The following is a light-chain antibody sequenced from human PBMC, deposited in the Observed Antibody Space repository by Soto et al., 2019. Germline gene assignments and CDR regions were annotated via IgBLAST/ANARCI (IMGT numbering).Light chain of an antibody. J-gene: IGLJ2*01. CDR3: SSYTTTSTSVV. CDR1: SSDIGGYNY. Sequence: QSVLNQPASVSGSPGQSITISCTGTSSDIGGYNYVSWYQQHPGKAPKLMIYDVSYRPSGVSNRFSGSKSGNTASLTISGLQADDEADYYCSSYTTTSTSVVFGGGTKLTVL. V-gene: IGLV2-14*01. CDR2: DVS.